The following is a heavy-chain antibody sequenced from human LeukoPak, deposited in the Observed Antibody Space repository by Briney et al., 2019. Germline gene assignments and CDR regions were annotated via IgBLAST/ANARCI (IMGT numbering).Heavy chain of an antibody. V-gene: IGHV3-30*04. CDR1: GFTFSSYA. J-gene: IGHJ6*04. CDR2: ISYDGSNK. Sequence: PGRSLRLSCAASGFTFSSYAMHWVRQAPGKGLEWVAVISYDGSNKYYADSVKGRFTISRDNSKNTLYLQMNSLRAEDTAVYYCAILSKGDQLLSARVDGMDVWGKGTTVTVPS. D-gene: IGHD2-2*01. CDR3: AILSKGDQLLSARVDGMDV.